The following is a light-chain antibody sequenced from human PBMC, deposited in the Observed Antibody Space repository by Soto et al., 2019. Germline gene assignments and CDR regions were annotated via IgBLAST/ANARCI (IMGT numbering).Light chain of an antibody. V-gene: IGLV2-14*01. CDR1: SSDVGGYND. CDR3: SSYTSSSTLL. J-gene: IGLJ2*01. CDR2: DVS. Sequence: QSALTQPASVSGSPGQSITISCTGTSSDVGGYNDVSWYQQHPGKAPKLMIYDVSNRPSGVSNRFSGSKSGNTASLTISGLKAEDEADYYCSSYTSSSTLLFGGGTKVTVL.